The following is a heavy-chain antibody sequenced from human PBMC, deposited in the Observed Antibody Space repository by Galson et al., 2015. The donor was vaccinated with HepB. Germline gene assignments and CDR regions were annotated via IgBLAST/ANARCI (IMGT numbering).Heavy chain of an antibody. V-gene: IGHV4-59*01. CDR3: ARVDRSDYDFWSGYSRGHHFDY. Sequence: SETLSLTCSVSGGSISSDYWSWIRQSPGRGLEWIGYINYSGTTNYNPSLKSRVTISVDTSKKQFSLKLSSVTAADTAVYYCARVDRSDYDFWSGYSRGHHFDYWGQGTPVIVSS. J-gene: IGHJ4*02. CDR2: INYSGTT. CDR1: GGSISSDY. D-gene: IGHD3-3*01.